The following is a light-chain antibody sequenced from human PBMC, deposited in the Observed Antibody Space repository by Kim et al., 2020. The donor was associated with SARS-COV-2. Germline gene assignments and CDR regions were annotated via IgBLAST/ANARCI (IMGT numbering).Light chain of an antibody. CDR3: QSYDNTLTGYV. Sequence: QSVLTQPPSVSGAPGQRVTISCTGSGSNVGAGYDVHWYQHLPGAAPKLLIHANDIRPSGVPDRFSGSKSGSSASLAITGLQAEDEADYYCQSYDNTLTGYVFGPGTKVTVL. CDR1: GSNVGAGYD. CDR2: AND. J-gene: IGLJ1*01. V-gene: IGLV1-40*01.